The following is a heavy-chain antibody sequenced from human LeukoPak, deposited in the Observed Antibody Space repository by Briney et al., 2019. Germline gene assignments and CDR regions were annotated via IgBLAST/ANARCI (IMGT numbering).Heavy chain of an antibody. CDR3: ARDGHIVATIGEYYYYYYMDV. V-gene: IGHV1-18*01. CDR2: ISAYNGNT. D-gene: IGHD5-12*01. Sequence: ASVKVSCKASGYTFTSYGISWVRQAPGQGLEWMGWISAYNGNTNYAQKLQGRVTMTTDTSTSTAYMELRSLRSDDTAVYYCARDGHIVATIGEYYYYYYMDVWGKGTTVTVSS. J-gene: IGHJ6*03. CDR1: GYTFTSYG.